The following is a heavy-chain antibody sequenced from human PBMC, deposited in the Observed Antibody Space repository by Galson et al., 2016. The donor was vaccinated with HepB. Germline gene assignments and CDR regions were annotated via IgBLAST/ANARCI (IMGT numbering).Heavy chain of an antibody. V-gene: IGHV3-23*01. D-gene: IGHD1-26*01. CDR3: TTVPVGDYYYFMDV. CDR1: GFTFSSYA. J-gene: IGHJ6*03. CDR2: ISGSGGST. Sequence: SLRLSCAASGFTFSSYAMSWVRQAPGKGVEWVSAISGSGGSTYYADSVKGRFIISRDNSTDTLYLRMNSLRAEDTAVYYCTTVPVGDYYYFMDVWGKGTTVTVSS.